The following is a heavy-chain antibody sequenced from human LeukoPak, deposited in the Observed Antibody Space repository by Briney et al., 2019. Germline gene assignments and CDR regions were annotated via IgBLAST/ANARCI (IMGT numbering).Heavy chain of an antibody. CDR2: IYSGGST. D-gene: IGHD4-11*01. J-gene: IGHJ5*02. Sequence: GGSLRLSCAASGFSFSDYYMSWVRQAPGKGLEWVSVIYSGGSTYYADSVKGRFTISRDNAKNSLYLQMNSLRAEDTAVYYCARDLNTVTTGGWFDPWGQGTLVTVSS. CDR1: GFSFSDYY. V-gene: IGHV3-66*01. CDR3: ARDLNTVTTGGWFDP.